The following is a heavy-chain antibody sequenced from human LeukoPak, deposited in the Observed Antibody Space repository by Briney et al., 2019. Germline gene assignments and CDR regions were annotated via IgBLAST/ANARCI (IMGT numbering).Heavy chain of an antibody. J-gene: IGHJ4*02. V-gene: IGHV4-30-4*01. CDR1: GGSISSGDYY. D-gene: IGHD3-10*01. Sequence: SQTVTLTCSVSGGSISSGDYYWSWIRQPPGKGLEWIGYIYYSGSTYYNPSLMSRLTISVDTSKNQFSLKLSSVTAADTAVYYCARDHVKLGSGRSVDYWGQGTLVTVSS. CDR3: ARDHVKLGSGRSVDY. CDR2: IYYSGST.